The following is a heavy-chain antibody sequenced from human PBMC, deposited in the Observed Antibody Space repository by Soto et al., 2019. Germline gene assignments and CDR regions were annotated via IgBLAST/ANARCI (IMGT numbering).Heavy chain of an antibody. CDR2: INPSGGST. J-gene: IGHJ6*03. Sequence: QVQLVQSGAEVKKPGASVKVSCKASGYTFTSYYKHWVRQAPGQGLEWMGIINPSGGSTSYAQKFQGRVTMTRDTSTSTVYMELSSLRSEDTAVYYCARSPEGYYYMDVWGKGTTVTVSS. CDR1: GYTFTSYY. V-gene: IGHV1-46*03. CDR3: ARSPEGYYYMDV.